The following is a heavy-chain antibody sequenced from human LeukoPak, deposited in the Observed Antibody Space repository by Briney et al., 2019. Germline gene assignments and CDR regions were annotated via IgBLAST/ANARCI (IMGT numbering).Heavy chain of an antibody. J-gene: IGHJ4*02. V-gene: IGHV4-39*01. D-gene: IGHD3-10*01. CDR2: IYYSGST. CDR1: GGSISSSSYY. CDR3: ARVGSGDPLPGPTWGFDY. Sequence: SETLSLTCTVSGGSISSSSYYWGWIRQPPGKGLEWIGSIYYSGSTYYNPSLKSRVTISVDTSKNQFSLKLSSVTAADTAVYYCARVGSGDPLPGPTWGFDYWGQGTLVTVSS.